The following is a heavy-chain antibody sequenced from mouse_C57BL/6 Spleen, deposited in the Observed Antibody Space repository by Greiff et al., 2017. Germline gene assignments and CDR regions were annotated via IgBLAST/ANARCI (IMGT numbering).Heavy chain of an antibody. V-gene: IGHV5-17*01. Sequence: EVQLVESGGGLVKPGGSLKLSCAASGFTFSDYGMHWVRQAPEKGLEWVAYISSGSSTIYYADTVKGRFTISRDNAKNTLFLQMTSLRSEDTAMYYCARPIPYYYGRSGPADYWGQGTSVTVSS. CDR3: ARPIPYYYGRSGPADY. CDR2: ISSGSSTI. J-gene: IGHJ4*01. D-gene: IGHD1-1*01. CDR1: GFTFSDYG.